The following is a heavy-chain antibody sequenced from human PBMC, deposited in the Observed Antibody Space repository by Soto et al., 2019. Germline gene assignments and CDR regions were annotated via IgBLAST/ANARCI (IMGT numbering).Heavy chain of an antibody. CDR2: LYYSGST. CDR1: GGSVSSGSYY. D-gene: IGHD5-12*01. J-gene: IGHJ4*02. Sequence: SETLSLTCTVSGGSVSSGSYYWSWIRQPPGKGLEWIGYLYYSGSTYYNPSLKSRVTKSVDTSKNQFSLKLSSVTAADTAVYYCARQGYSGHDPIDYWGQGALVTVSS. V-gene: IGHV4-39*01. CDR3: ARQGYSGHDPIDY.